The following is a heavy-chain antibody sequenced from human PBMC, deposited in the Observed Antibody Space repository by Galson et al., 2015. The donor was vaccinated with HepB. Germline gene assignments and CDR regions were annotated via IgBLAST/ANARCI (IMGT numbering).Heavy chain of an antibody. V-gene: IGHV2-70*11. CDR1: GFSLSTRGLS. Sequence: PALVKPTQTLTLTCTFSGFSLSTRGLSVSWIRQPPGKAPEWLARIDWDDDKYYTTSLRTRLTISKDTSKNQVVLTMTNMDPVDTATYYCARIPPLLSGSGKYYFDYWGQGTLVTVSS. CDR2: IDWDDDK. J-gene: IGHJ4*02. CDR3: ARIPPLLSGSGKYYFDY. D-gene: IGHD3-10*01.